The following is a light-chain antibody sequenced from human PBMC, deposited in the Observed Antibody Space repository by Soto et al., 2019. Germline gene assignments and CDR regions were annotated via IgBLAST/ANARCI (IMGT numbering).Light chain of an antibody. Sequence: QSALAQPRSVCGSPGQAVNISCTGTSRDVGGYNYVSWYQQHPGKAPKLMIYDVSKRPSGVPDRFSGSKSGNTASLTISGLQAEDEADYYCCSYAGSYTLYVFGTGTKVTVL. CDR2: DVS. V-gene: IGLV2-11*01. CDR3: CSYAGSYTLYV. CDR1: SRDVGGYNY. J-gene: IGLJ1*01.